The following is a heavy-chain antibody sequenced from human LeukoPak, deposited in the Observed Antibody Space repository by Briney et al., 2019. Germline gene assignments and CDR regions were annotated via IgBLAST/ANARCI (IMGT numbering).Heavy chain of an antibody. D-gene: IGHD6-19*01. CDR2: IYPGDSEA. Sequence: GASLKISCKGSGSRFTSYWIGWVRQMPGKDVEWMGVIYPGDSEARYSPSFRGQVTISADKSINTAYLQWSSLKASDSAMYYCARCKAVAGTINAFDFWGQGTMVTVSS. CDR3: ARCKAVAGTINAFDF. CDR1: GSRFTSYW. J-gene: IGHJ3*01. V-gene: IGHV5-51*01.